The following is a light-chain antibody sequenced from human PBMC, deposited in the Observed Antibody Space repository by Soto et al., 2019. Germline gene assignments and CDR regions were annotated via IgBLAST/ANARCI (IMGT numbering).Light chain of an antibody. V-gene: IGKV3-20*01. Sequence: EIVLTQSPGTLSLSPGERTTLSCRASQSVSSSYSAWYQQKPGQAPRLLIYGASSMATGIPDRFSGSGSGTDFTLTISRLEPEDFAVYYCQQYGSSTWTFGQGNKVEIK. CDR3: QQYGSSTWT. J-gene: IGKJ1*01. CDR1: QSVSSSY. CDR2: GAS.